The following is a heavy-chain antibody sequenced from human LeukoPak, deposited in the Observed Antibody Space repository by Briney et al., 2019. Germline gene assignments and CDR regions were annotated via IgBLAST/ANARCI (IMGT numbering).Heavy chain of an antibody. J-gene: IGHJ6*03. V-gene: IGHV3-74*01. CDR1: GFTFNTYF. CDR3: ARSGPEQWGSNFYFYMDV. Sequence: GGSLRLSCAVSGFTFNTYFMHWVRQSPGKVLVWVSHIGTDGTDTAYADSVKGRFTISRDNAKDTLYLQMHSLRAEDTAVYYCARSGPEQWGSNFYFYMDVWGKGTTLTVSS. D-gene: IGHD1-26*01. CDR2: IGTDGTDT.